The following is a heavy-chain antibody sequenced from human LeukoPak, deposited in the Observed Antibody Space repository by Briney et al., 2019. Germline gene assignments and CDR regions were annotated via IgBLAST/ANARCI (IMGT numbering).Heavy chain of an antibody. Sequence: GSLRLSFAASGFPVSSNYMSWVRQAPGKGLEWVSVIYSGCSTYYAHSVQGRFTISRDNSKNPLYLQMNSLRAEDTAVYYCARDIGYCSGGSCYRDDAFDIWGQGTMVTVSS. J-gene: IGHJ3*02. V-gene: IGHV3-66*01. CDR1: GFPVSSNY. CDR3: ARDIGYCSGGSCYRDDAFDI. CDR2: IYSGCST. D-gene: IGHD2-15*01.